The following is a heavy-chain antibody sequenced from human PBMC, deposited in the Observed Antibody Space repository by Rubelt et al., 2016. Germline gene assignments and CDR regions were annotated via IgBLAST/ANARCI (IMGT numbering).Heavy chain of an antibody. V-gene: IGHV3-73*01. Sequence: AYAASVKGRFTISRDDSKNTAYLQMNSLKTEDTAVYYCARAYSSSSPFDSWGQGTLVTVSS. CDR3: ARAYSSSSPFDS. J-gene: IGHJ4*02. D-gene: IGHD6-6*01.